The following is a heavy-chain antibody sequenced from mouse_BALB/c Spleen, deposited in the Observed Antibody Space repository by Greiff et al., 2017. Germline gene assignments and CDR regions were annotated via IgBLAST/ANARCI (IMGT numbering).Heavy chain of an antibody. CDR3: ARSFYYRFDY. V-gene: IGHV1-4*02. Sequence: VQLQQSAAELARPGASVKMSCKASGYTFTSYTMHWVKQRPGQGLEWIGYINPSSGYTEYNQKFKDKTTLTADKSSSTAYMQLSSLTSEDSAVYYCARSFYYRFDYWGQGTTLTVSS. CDR2: INPSSGYT. J-gene: IGHJ2*01. D-gene: IGHD2-14*01. CDR1: GYTFTSYT.